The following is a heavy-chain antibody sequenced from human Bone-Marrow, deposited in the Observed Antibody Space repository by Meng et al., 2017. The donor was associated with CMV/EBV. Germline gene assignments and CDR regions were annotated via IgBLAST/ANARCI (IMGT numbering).Heavy chain of an antibody. CDR2: IYYSGST. D-gene: IGHD2-2*01. J-gene: IGHJ5*02. CDR3: ARGGASSKWFDL. Sequence: SETLSLTCTVSGGSISSSSYYWGWIRQPPGKGLEWIGSIYYSGSTYYNPSLKSRVTISVDTSKNQFSLKLASVTAADTAIYYCARGGASSKWFDLWGQGNLVTVSS. V-gene: IGHV4-39*07. CDR1: GGSISSSSYY.